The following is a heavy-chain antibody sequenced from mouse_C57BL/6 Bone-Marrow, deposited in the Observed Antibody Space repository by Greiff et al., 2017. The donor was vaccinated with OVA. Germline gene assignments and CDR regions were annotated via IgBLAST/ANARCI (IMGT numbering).Heavy chain of an antibody. J-gene: IGHJ3*01. CDR3: AREDGYYVFWFAY. D-gene: IGHD2-3*01. V-gene: IGHV1-42*01. CDR1: GYSFTGYY. CDR2: INPSTGGT. Sequence: EVKLQQSGPELVKPGASVKISCKASGYSFTGYYMNWVKQSPEKSLEWIGEINPSTGGTTYNQKFKAKATLTVDTSSSTAYMQLKSLTSEDSAVYYCAREDGYYVFWFAYWGQGTLVTVSA.